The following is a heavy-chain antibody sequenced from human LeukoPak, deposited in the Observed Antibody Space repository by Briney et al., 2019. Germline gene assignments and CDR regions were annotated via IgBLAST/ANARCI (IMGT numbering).Heavy chain of an antibody. Sequence: PGRSLRLSCAASGFTFSSYGMHWVRQAPGKGLEWVAVIWYDGSNKYYADSVKGRFTICRDNSKNTLYLQMNSLRAEDTAVYYCAKQADTYYFDYWGQGTLVTVSS. D-gene: IGHD6-19*01. CDR2: IWYDGSNK. CDR3: AKQADTYYFDY. V-gene: IGHV3-33*06. J-gene: IGHJ4*02. CDR1: GFTFSSYG.